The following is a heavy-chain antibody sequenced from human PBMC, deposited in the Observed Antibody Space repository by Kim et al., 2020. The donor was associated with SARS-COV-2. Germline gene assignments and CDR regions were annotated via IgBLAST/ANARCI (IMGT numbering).Heavy chain of an antibody. D-gene: IGHD6-13*01. CDR1: GYTFTSYA. J-gene: IGHJ6*02. Sequence: ASVKVSCKASGYTFTSYAMNWVRQAPGQGLEWMGWINTNTGDPTYAQGFTGRFVFSLDTSVSTAYLQISSLKAEDTAVYYCARGLYSSSWGGMDVWGQGTTVTVSS. CDR2: INTNTGDP. V-gene: IGHV7-4-1*02. CDR3: ARGLYSSSWGGMDV.